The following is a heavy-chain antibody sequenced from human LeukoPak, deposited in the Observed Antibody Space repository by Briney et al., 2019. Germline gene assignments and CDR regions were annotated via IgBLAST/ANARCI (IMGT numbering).Heavy chain of an antibody. Sequence: GESLKISCKGSGYSFTSYWIGWVRQMPGKGLEWMGIIYPGDSETRYSPSFQGQVTISADKSINTAYLQWSSLKASDIAMYYCARPRGGRDDAFDIWGQGTMVTVSS. J-gene: IGHJ3*02. V-gene: IGHV5-51*01. CDR1: GYSFTSYW. D-gene: IGHD3-10*01. CDR3: ARPRGGRDDAFDI. CDR2: IYPGDSET.